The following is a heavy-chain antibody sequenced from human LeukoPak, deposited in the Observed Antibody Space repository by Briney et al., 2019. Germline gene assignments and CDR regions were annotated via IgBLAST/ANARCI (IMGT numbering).Heavy chain of an antibody. CDR1: GFTFSDYY. Sequence: PGGSLRLSCAASGFTFSDYYMSWIRQAPGEGLEGVSYISSSGSTIYYAGSVKGRFTISRDNAKNSLYLQMNSLRAEDTAVYYCARVEDGSYFDYWGQGTLVTVSS. V-gene: IGHV3-11*01. CDR3: ARVEDGSYFDY. CDR2: ISSSGSTI. D-gene: IGHD1-26*01. J-gene: IGHJ4*02.